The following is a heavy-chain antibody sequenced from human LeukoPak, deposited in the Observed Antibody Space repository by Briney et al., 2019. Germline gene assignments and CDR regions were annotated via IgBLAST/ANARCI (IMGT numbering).Heavy chain of an antibody. CDR3: AKGMDGYNDY. D-gene: IGHD5-24*01. CDR2: ITYDGSNK. J-gene: IGHJ4*02. Sequence: PGGSLRLSCAASGFTFSSYAMSWVRQAPGKGLEWVAVITYDGSNKYYADSVKGRFTISRDNSKNTLHLQMNSLRAEDTAIYYCAKGMDGYNDYWGQGTLVTVSS. V-gene: IGHV3-30-3*01. CDR1: GFTFSSYA.